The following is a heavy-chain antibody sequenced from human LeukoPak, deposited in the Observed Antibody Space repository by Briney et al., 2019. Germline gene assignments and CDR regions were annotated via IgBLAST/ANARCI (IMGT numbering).Heavy chain of an antibody. Sequence: SETLSLTCTVSGGSMSGYFWSWIRQPPGKGLGWIGYVYYSGSTNYNPSLKSRVTISVDTSKNQFSLKLSSVTAADTAVYYCARSITSSWYGDFQHWGQGTLVTVSS. D-gene: IGHD6-13*01. V-gene: IGHV4-59*01. CDR3: ARSITSSWYGDFQH. CDR1: GGSMSGYF. J-gene: IGHJ1*01. CDR2: VYYSGST.